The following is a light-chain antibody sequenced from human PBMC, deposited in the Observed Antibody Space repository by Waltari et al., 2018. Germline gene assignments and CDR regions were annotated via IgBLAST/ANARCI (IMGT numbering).Light chain of an antibody. Sequence: DIQMTQSPSSLSASVGDRVTITCRASQGISNSLAWYHQKPGKAPKLMLYAASRLESGVPSMFSGSGSGTDDTLTISSLQPEDFATYYCQQYYSTPPTFGQGTKLEIK. J-gene: IGKJ2*01. V-gene: IGKV1-NL1*01. CDR3: QQYYSTPPT. CDR2: AAS. CDR1: QGISNS.